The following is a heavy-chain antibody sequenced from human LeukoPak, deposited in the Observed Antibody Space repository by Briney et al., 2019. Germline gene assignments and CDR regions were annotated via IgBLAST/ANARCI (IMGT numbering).Heavy chain of an antibody. J-gene: IGHJ3*01. V-gene: IGHV3-20*04. D-gene: IGHD3-22*01. CDR3: ARVRKQYYYDNSHYRDASDV. CDR1: GFTFDDYG. Sequence: GGSLRLSCATAGFTFDDYGMNWVRHVPGKRLEWVSNINWNGNNVDYADPVKGRFTISRDKAKNSLHLQMNSLRAEDTAVYYCARVRKQYYYDNSHYRDASDVWGQGTMVIVSS. CDR2: INWNGNNV.